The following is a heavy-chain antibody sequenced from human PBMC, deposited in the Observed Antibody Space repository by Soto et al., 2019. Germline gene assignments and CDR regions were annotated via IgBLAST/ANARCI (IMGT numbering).Heavy chain of an antibody. Sequence: QVQLQESGPGLVKPSQTLSLTCTVSGGSISSGGSYWSWIRQHPGKGLEWIGYIYYSGSTYYNPSLKSRVTISVDTSKNQFSLKLSSVTAADTAVYYCATSRRYDFWSGSGDYWGQGTLVTVSS. D-gene: IGHD3-3*01. CDR3: ATSRRYDFWSGSGDY. J-gene: IGHJ4*02. V-gene: IGHV4-31*03. CDR1: GGSISSGGSY. CDR2: IYYSGST.